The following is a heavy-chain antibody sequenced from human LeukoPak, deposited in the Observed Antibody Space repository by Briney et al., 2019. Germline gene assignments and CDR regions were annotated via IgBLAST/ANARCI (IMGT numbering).Heavy chain of an antibody. CDR1: GFPFIEYS. J-gene: IGHJ4*02. Sequence: GGSLRLSCTASGFPFIEYSMDRVRQAPGKRLEWILYIGIDSGNTKYADSVRGRFTISADKAKNSLYLQMNSLRVDVTAVYYCARDHNYAFDDWGQGTLVSVAS. V-gene: IGHV3-21*05. CDR3: ARDHNYAFDD. CDR2: IGIDSGNT. D-gene: IGHD1-1*01.